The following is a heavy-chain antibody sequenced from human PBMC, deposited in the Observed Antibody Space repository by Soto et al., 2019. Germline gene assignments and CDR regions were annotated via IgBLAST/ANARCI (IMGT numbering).Heavy chain of an antibody. CDR3: ARDRIAVADHDY. V-gene: IGHV1-69*08. CDR2: IIPILGIA. D-gene: IGHD6-19*01. CDR1: GGTFSSYT. J-gene: IGHJ4*02. Sequence: QVQLVQSGAEVKQPGSSVKVSCKASGGTFSSYTISWVRQAPGQGHEWMGRIIPILGIANYAQKFQGRVKITADKSTITAYMELSSLRSEDTAVYYCARDRIAVADHDYWGQGTLVTVSS.